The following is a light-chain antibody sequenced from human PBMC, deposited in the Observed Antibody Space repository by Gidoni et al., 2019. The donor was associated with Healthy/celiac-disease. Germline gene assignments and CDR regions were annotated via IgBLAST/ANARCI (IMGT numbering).Light chain of an antibody. V-gene: IGKV1-5*03. CDR1: QSISSW. Sequence: DIQMTQSPSTLSASVGDRVTITCRASQSISSWLAWYQQKPGKAPKLLIYKASSLESGVPSRFSGSGSGTEFTLTIGGLQPNEFATYYCQQYNSYSRGSFXQXTKLEIK. J-gene: IGKJ2*04. CDR2: KAS. CDR3: QQYNSYSRGS.